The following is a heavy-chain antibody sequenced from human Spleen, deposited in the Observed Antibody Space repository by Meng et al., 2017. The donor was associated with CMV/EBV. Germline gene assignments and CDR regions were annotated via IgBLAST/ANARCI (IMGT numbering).Heavy chain of an antibody. CDR2: IIPSLGIP. CDR1: XDTFSRHT. D-gene: IGHD3-3*01. Sequence: VHLVQSGADVKKXXSXVKVSXXAXXDTFSRHTFSWVRQAPGKGLEWMGGIIPSLGIPTYAQKFQGRVAITADESIMTVYMELSSLRFEDTAMYYCARDRDNGGYYDYSFEYWGLGTLVTVSS. CDR3: ARDRDNGGYYDYSFEY. V-gene: IGHV1-69*08. J-gene: IGHJ4*01.